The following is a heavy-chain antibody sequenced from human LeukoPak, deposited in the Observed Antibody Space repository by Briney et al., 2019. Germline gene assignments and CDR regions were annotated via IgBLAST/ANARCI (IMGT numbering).Heavy chain of an antibody. J-gene: IGHJ4*02. D-gene: IGHD1-1*01. Sequence: ASVKVSCKASGYTFTNYGVSWVRQAPGQGLKWMGWIHTYNGHTNYAQKLQGRVTMTTDTSTSTAYMELRSLRSDDTAVYYCARDPGGTGPYYFDYWGQGTLVTVSS. CDR2: IHTYNGHT. CDR1: GYTFTNYG. V-gene: IGHV1-18*01. CDR3: ARDPGGTGPYYFDY.